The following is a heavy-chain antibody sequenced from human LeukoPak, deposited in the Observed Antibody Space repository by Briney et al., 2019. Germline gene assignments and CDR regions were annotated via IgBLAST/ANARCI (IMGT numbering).Heavy chain of an antibody. J-gene: IGHJ3*02. Sequence: GGSLTLSCAASGFTFSSYSMNWVRQAPGKGLEWVSSISSSSSYIYYVDSVKGRFTISRDNAKNSLYLQMNSLRAEDTAVYYCASAVAAAPIDAFDIWGQGTMVTVSS. CDR2: ISSSSSYI. CDR3: ASAVAAAPIDAFDI. V-gene: IGHV3-21*01. CDR1: GFTFSSYS. D-gene: IGHD6-13*01.